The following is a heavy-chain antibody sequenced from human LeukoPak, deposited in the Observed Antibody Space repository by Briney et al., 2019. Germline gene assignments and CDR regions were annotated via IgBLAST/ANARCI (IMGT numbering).Heavy chain of an antibody. Sequence: QTLSLTCAISGDSVSINSDAWNWIRQSPSRGLAWLGMTYYGSKYNKDYAVSVKSRITINPNTSKNQFSLQLNTVTPEDSAVYYWARGPPRCRGGSYYTRYYYYYMDVWGKETTVTISS. CDR3: ARGPPRCRGGSYYTRYYYYYMDV. D-gene: IGHD2-15*01. J-gene: IGHJ6*03. V-gene: IGHV6-1*01. CDR1: GDSVSINSDA. CDR2: TYYGSKYNK.